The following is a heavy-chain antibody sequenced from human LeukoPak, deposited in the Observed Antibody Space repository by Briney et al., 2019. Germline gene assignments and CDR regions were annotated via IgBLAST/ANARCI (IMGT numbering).Heavy chain of an antibody. CDR1: GGSFSGYY. Sequence: SETLSLTCAVYGGSFSGYYWGWIRQPPGKGREWIGEINHSGSTNYNPSLKSRVTISVDTSKNQFSLKLSSVTAADTAGYYCARGGYDFWSGYYLIGDAFDIWGEGTMVTVSS. V-gene: IGHV4-34*01. CDR3: ARGGYDFWSGYYLIGDAFDI. CDR2: INHSGST. J-gene: IGHJ3*02. D-gene: IGHD3-3*01.